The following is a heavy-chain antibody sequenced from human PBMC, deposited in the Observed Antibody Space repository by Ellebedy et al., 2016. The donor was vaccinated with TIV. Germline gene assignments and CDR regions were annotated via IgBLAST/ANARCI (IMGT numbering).Heavy chain of an antibody. CDR2: ISYDGSNK. CDR3: AKDHYYYDSSGYDY. D-gene: IGHD3-22*01. J-gene: IGHJ4*02. V-gene: IGHV3-30*18. CDR1: GFTFSSYG. Sequence: GESLKISCAASGFTFSSYGMHWVRQAPGKGLEWVAVISYDGSNKYYADSVKGRFTISRDNSKNTLYLQMNSLRAEDTAVYYCAKDHYYYDSSGYDYWGQGTLVTVSS.